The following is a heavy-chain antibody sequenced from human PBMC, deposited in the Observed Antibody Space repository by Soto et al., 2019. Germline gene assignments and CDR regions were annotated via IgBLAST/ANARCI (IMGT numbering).Heavy chain of an antibody. D-gene: IGHD2-21*02. V-gene: IGHV1-46*01. CDR2: INPSGGST. CDR3: AREGGDRWVIDY. J-gene: IGHJ4*02. Sequence: QVQLVQSGAEVKKPGASVKVSCKASGYTFTSYYMHWVRQAPGQGLECMGIINPSGGSTSYAQKFQGRVTMTRDTSTSTVYMELSSLRSEDTAVYYCAREGGDRWVIDYWGQGTLVTVSS. CDR1: GYTFTSYY.